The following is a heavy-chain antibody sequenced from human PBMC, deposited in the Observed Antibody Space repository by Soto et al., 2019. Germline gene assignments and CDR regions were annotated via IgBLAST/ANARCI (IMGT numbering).Heavy chain of an antibody. J-gene: IGHJ3*02. CDR2: INPNSGGT. V-gene: IGHV1-2*04. Sequence: GASVKVSCKASGYTFTGYYMHWVRQAPGQGLEWMGWINPNSGGTNYAQKFQGWVTMTRDTSISTAYMELSRLRSDDTAVYYCARAGNWNYGGRGAFDIWGQGTMVTV. CDR1: GYTFTGYY. D-gene: IGHD1-7*01. CDR3: ARAGNWNYGGRGAFDI.